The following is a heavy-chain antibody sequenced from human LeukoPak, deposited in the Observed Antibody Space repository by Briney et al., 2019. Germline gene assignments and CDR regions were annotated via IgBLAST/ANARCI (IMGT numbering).Heavy chain of an antibody. CDR2: IYYSGST. Sequence: PSETLSLTCTVSGGSISSSSYYWGWIRQPPGKGLEWIGSIYYSGSTYYNPSLKSRVTISVDTSKNQFSLKLSSVTAADTAVYYCARGRGNSSLYYYYYMDVWGKGTTVTVSS. V-gene: IGHV4-39*07. J-gene: IGHJ6*03. CDR1: GGSISSSSYY. D-gene: IGHD6-6*01. CDR3: ARGRGNSSLYYYYYMDV.